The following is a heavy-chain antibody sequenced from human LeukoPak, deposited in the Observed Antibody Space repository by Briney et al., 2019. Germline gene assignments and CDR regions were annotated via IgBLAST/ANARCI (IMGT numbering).Heavy chain of an antibody. J-gene: IGHJ3*02. CDR3: ARGPYSYDSSGAFDI. D-gene: IGHD3-22*01. CDR2: ISSSGST. CDR1: GDSISSGDYY. V-gene: IGHV4-61*02. Sequence: SETLSLTCTVSGDSISSGDYYWSWIRQPAGKGLEWIGRISSSGSTNYNPSLKSRVTISVDTSKNQFSLKLSSATAADTAVYFCARGPYSYDSSGAFDIWGQGTMVTVSS.